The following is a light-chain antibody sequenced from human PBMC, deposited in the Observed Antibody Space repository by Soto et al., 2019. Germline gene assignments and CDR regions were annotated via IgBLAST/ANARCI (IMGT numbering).Light chain of an antibody. CDR2: GAS. J-gene: IGKJ1*01. CDR1: QSVSSSY. Sequence: EIVMTQSPATLSLSPWERATLSCRASQSVSSSYLAWYQQKPGQAPRLLIYGASSRATGIPDRFSGSGSGTDFTLTISRLEPEDFAVYYCQQYGSSPPTFGQGTKVDIK. V-gene: IGKV3-20*01. CDR3: QQYGSSPPT.